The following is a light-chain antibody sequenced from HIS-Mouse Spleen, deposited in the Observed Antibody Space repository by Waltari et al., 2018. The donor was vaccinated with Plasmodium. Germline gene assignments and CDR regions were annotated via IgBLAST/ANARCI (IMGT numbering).Light chain of an antibody. CDR2: ENS. V-gene: IGLV3-10*01. J-gene: IGLJ3*02. Sequence: SYELTQPPSVSVSPGQTARITCSGDALPKKYSYCYQKKSGQAPVLVIYENSKRPSVSPERFSGSSSGTMATLTISGAQVEDEADYYCYSTDSSGNHRVFGGGTKLTVL. CDR1: ALPKKY. CDR3: YSTDSSGNHRV.